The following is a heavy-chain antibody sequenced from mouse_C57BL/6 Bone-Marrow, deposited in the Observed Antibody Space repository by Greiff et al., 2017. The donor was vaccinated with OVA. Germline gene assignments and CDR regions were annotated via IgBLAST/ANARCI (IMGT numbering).Heavy chain of an antibody. V-gene: IGHV3-8*01. CDR1: GYSITSDY. CDR2: ISYSGST. J-gene: IGHJ2*01. D-gene: IGHD1-1*01. Sequence: EVKLVESGPGLAKPSQTLSLTCSVTGYSITSDYWNWIRKFPGHKLEYMGYISYSGSTYYNPSLKSRISITRDTSKNQYYLQLNSVTTEDTATYYCARYNYGSSSYFDYWGQGTTLTVSS. CDR3: ARYNYGSSSYFDY.